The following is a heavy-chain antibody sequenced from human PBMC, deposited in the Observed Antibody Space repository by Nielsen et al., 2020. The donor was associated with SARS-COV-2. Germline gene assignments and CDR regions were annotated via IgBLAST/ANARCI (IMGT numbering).Heavy chain of an antibody. CDR3: ARVGDYGAKD. CDR2: IRQDGSEN. D-gene: IGHD4-23*01. CDR1: GFNFSGCW. V-gene: IGHV3-7*05. Sequence: GESLKISCAASGFNFSGCWMSWVRQAPGKGLEWVANIRQDGSENYYVDSLKGRISISRDNAKNSMYLQMNSLRAEDTAVYYCARVGDYGAKDWGQGTLVTVSS. J-gene: IGHJ4*02.